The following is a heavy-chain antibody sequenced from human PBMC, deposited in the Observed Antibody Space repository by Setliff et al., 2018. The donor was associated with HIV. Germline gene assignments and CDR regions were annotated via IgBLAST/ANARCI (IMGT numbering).Heavy chain of an antibody. J-gene: IGHJ4*02. CDR2: MYHSGST. V-gene: IGHV4-31*03. CDR1: GVSITTDGYY. Sequence: SETLSLTCSVSGVSITTDGYYWSWIRHYPGKGLEWIGYMYHSGSTYYNASLASRLIMSLDPSKNQFSLKLNSMTAADTAMYYCAGGRYFRDIRDSRFDFWGQGMLVTVPS. D-gene: IGHD3-9*01. CDR3: AGGRYFRDIRDSRFDF.